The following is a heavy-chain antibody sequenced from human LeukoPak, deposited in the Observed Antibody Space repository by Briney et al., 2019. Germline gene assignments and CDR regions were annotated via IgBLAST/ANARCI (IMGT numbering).Heavy chain of an antibody. CDR1: GGSISSYY. CDR3: ARDQGSYDRRLYY. D-gene: IGHD5-12*01. Sequence: SETLSLTCSVSGGSISSYYWSWIRQPPGKGLEWIGSIYYSGSTNYNPSLKSRVTISVDTSKNQFSLNLTSVTAADTAVYYCARDQGSYDRRLYYWGQGTLVTVSS. J-gene: IGHJ4*02. CDR2: IYYSGST. V-gene: IGHV4-59*01.